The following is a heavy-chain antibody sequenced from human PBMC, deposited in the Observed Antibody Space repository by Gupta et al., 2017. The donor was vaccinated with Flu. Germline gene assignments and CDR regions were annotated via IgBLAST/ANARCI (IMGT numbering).Heavy chain of an antibody. Sequence: YYWSWIRQHPGKGLEWIGYIYYSGRTYYNPSCRSRVTISVDTSKYQCSLKVTSVTAARTAVYYCAVDTLYSCSPEHFDYWGQGTLVTVYS. D-gene: IGHD6-6*01. CDR1: YY. CDR2: IYYSGRT. CDR3: AVDTLYSCSPEHFDY. V-gene: IGHV4-31*02. J-gene: IGHJ4*02.